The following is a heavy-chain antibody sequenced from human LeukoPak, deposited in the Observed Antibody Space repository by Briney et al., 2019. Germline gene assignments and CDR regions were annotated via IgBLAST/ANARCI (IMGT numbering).Heavy chain of an antibody. Sequence: PGGSLRLSCATSGLSVSTSVIHWVRQIPGRGLQWVAGTWSDGVAKYYEASVKGRFTISIDRSKNTVFLQVNNLRAEDTALYHCTKETNAFDAWGQGTLVTVSS. CDR3: TKETNAFDA. CDR1: GLSVSTSV. D-gene: IGHD1-7*01. J-gene: IGHJ3*01. V-gene: IGHV3-33*03. CDR2: TWSDGVAK.